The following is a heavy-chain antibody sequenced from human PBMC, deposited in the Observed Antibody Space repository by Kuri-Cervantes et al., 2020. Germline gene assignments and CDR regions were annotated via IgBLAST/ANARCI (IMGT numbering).Heavy chain of an antibody. V-gene: IGHV3-72*01. Sequence: GGSLRLSCAASGFSFSDHYLDWVRQAPGKGLEWVGRTRNKLNSYTTEYAASVKGRFTISRDDSKNSVYLQMKSLKTEDTAVYYCAKQTVGSYFDYWGQGTLVTVSS. CDR3: AKQTVGSYFDY. D-gene: IGHD1-26*01. CDR1: GFSFSDHY. J-gene: IGHJ4*02. CDR2: TRNKLNSYTT.